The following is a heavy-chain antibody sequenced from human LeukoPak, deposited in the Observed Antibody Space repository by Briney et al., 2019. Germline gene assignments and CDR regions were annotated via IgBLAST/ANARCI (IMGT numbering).Heavy chain of an antibody. V-gene: IGHV3-7*01. CDR2: IKPDATEK. Sequence: GGSLRLSCAASGFSYTTWMSWVRQAPGKGLEWVANIKPDATEKHYVDSVKGRFTISRDNAKNSLYLQMNSLGAEDTAVYYCARDLRLLGYYYDSSGFGYWGQGTLVTVSS. CDR3: ARDLRLLGYYYDSSGFGY. CDR1: GFSYTTW. J-gene: IGHJ4*02. D-gene: IGHD3-22*01.